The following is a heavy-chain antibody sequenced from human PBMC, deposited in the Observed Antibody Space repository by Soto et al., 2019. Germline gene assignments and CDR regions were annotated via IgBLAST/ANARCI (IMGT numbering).Heavy chain of an antibody. CDR1: GFVFSIYD. D-gene: IGHD2-2*01. CDR2: ISGDGSNE. CDR3: AKDGGVPARTNHYYHVDV. V-gene: IGHV3-30*18. Sequence: QVQLVESGGGVVQPGRSLRLSCAASGFVFSIYDIHWVRQAPGRGLEWVALISGDGSNESYGHSVKGRFTISRDNSKNMVYLQMSSLRPEDAAVYYCAKDGGVPARTNHYYHVDVWGKGTTVTVSS. J-gene: IGHJ6*03.